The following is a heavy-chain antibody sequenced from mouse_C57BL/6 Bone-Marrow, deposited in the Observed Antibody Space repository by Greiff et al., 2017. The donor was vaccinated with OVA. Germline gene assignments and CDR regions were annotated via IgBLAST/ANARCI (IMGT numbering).Heavy chain of an antibody. V-gene: IGHV5-12*01. CDR1: GFTFSDYY. J-gene: IGHJ4*01. Sequence: EVMLVESGGGLVQPGGSLKLSCAASGFTFSDYYMYWVRQTPEKRLEWVAYISNGGGSTYYPDTVKGRFTISRDNAKNTLYLQMSRLKSEDTAMYYCARGLFYYAMDYWGQGTSVTVSS. CDR3: ARGLFYYAMDY. CDR2: ISNGGGST.